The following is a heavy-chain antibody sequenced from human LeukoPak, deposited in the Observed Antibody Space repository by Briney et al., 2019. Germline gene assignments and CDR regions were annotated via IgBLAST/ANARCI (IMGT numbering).Heavy chain of an antibody. CDR3: ARPQSRVVFDAFDI. CDR2: VYYSGST. Sequence: SETLSLTCTVSGGSISSYYWSWIRQPPGKGLEWIGYVYYSGSTDYNPSLKSRVTISVDTSKNQFSLKLSSVTAADTAVYYCARPQSRVVFDAFDIWGQGTMVTVSS. D-gene: IGHD3-3*01. V-gene: IGHV4-59*08. CDR1: GGSISSYY. J-gene: IGHJ3*02.